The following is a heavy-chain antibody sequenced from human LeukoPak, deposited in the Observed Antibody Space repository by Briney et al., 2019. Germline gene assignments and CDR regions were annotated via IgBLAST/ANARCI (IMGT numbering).Heavy chain of an antibody. CDR2: ISAYNGNT. CDR3: ARDLIAMVRGVIDY. Sequence: GASVKVSCKASDYTFTSYGISWVRQSPGQGLEWMGWISAYNGNTNYAQKLQGRVTMTTDTSTSTAYMELRSLRSDDTAVYYCARDLIAMVRGVIDYWGQGTLVTVSS. J-gene: IGHJ4*02. CDR1: DYTFTSYG. D-gene: IGHD3-10*01. V-gene: IGHV1-18*01.